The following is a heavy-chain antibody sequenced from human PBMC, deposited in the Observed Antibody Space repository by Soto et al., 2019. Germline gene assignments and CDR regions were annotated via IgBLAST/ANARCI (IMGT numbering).Heavy chain of an antibody. CDR1: GGSFSGYY. V-gene: IGHV4-34*01. J-gene: IGHJ5*02. D-gene: IGHD2-2*01. CDR2: INHRAST. Sequence: QVQLQQWGAGLLKPSETLSLTCVVYGGSFSGYYWSWIRQSPGKGLEWIGGINHRASTNYNPSLESRVTISVDTSKNQFSLKLPSVTAADTAMYYCARDGFCTSTTCRVGNWFDPWGQGTLVTVSS. CDR3: ARDGFCTSTTCRVGNWFDP.